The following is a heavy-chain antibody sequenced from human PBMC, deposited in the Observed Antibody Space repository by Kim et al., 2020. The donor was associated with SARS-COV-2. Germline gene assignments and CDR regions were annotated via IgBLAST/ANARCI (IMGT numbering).Heavy chain of an antibody. J-gene: IGHJ6*03. Sequence: SETLSRTCTVSGGSISSSSYYWGWIRQPPGKGLEWIGSIYYSGSTYYNPSLKSRVTISVDTSKNQFSLKLSSVTAADTAVYYCASGVRGGYYYMDVWGKGTTVTVSS. V-gene: IGHV4-39*01. CDR2: IYYSGST. D-gene: IGHD3-10*01. CDR1: GGSISSSSYY. CDR3: ASGVRGGYYYMDV.